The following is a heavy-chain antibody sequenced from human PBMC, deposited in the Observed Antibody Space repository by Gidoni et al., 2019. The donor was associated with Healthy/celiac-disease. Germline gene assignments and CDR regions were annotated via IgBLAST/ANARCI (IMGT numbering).Heavy chain of an antibody. CDR1: GYTLTDLS. CDR2: FDPEDGET. V-gene: IGHV1-24*01. CDR3: ATEGSSGGSSGGWFDP. J-gene: IGHJ5*02. Sequence: ASVKVSCTVSGYTLTDLSMHWVRQAPGKGLEWMGGFDPEDGETIYAQKFQGRVTMTEDTSTDTAYMELSSLRSEDTAVYYCATEGSSGGSSGGWFDPWGQGTLVTVSS. D-gene: IGHD2-15*01.